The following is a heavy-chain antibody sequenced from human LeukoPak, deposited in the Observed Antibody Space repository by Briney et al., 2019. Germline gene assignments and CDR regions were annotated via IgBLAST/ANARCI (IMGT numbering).Heavy chain of an antibody. V-gene: IGHV4-39*07. Sequence: SETLSLTCTVSGGSISSSSYYWGWIRQPPGKGLEWIGSIYYSGSTYYNPSLMSRVTILVDTSKNQFSLKLSSVTAADTAVYYCARALWYSSSSNWFDPWGQGTLVTVSS. D-gene: IGHD6-13*01. J-gene: IGHJ5*02. CDR2: IYYSGST. CDR3: ARALWYSSSSNWFDP. CDR1: GGSISSSSYY.